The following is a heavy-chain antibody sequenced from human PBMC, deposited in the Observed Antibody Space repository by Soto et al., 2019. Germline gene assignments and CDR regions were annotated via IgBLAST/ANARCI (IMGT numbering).Heavy chain of an antibody. CDR3: AKNGNRYINHFEY. CDR2: IGYSGST. D-gene: IGHD4-4*01. J-gene: IGHJ4*01. CDR1: GVSVESGSYY. Sequence: SETLSLTCTVSGVSVESGSYYWSWIRQSPGEGLEWIGYIGYSGSTHYNPSLKSRVTISIDTSQKQFSLRLTAVTAADTAVYYCAKNGNRYINHFEYWGQGTLVTVSS. V-gene: IGHV4-61*01.